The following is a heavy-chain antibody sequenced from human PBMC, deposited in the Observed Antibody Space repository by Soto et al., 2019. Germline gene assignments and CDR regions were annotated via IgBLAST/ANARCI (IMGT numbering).Heavy chain of an antibody. Sequence: SETLSLTCTVSGGSISSSSYYWGWIRQPPGKGLEWIGSIYYSGSTYYNPSLKSRVTISVDTSKNQFSLKLSSVTAADTAVYYCARHTRFPKYYYYYMDVWGKGTTVTVSS. CDR1: GGSISSSSYY. J-gene: IGHJ6*03. D-gene: IGHD3-10*02. CDR3: ARHTRFPKYYYYYMDV. CDR2: IYYSGST. V-gene: IGHV4-39*01.